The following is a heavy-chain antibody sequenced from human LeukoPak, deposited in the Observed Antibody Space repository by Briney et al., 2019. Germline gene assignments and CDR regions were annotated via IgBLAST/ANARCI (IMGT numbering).Heavy chain of an antibody. J-gene: IGHJ4*02. CDR1: GESSFSNYY. D-gene: IGHD3-22*01. V-gene: IGHV4-34*01. Sequence: SETLSLACAVYGESSFSNYYWSWIRQTPGGALEWIGEINHSGYTNYNPSLKSRVTLSIDTSKNQFSLRLNSVTAADTAVYYCSRQVVGNDYWGQGTLVTVSS. CDR3: SRQVVGNDY. CDR2: INHSGYT.